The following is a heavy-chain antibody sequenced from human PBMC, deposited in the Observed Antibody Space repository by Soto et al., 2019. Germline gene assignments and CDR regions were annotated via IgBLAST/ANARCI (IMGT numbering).Heavy chain of an antibody. CDR2: ISYDGSNK. CDR3: ARDSPHYYDSSGYSSPDY. Sequence: WGSRRVCWASSGFTFSRYAMHWVRQAPGKGLEWVAVISYDGSNKYYADSVKGRFTISMDNSKNTLYLHMNSLRAEDTAVYYCARDSPHYYDSSGYSSPDYWGQGALVT. CDR1: GFTFSRYA. D-gene: IGHD3-22*01. J-gene: IGHJ4*02. V-gene: IGHV3-30*14.